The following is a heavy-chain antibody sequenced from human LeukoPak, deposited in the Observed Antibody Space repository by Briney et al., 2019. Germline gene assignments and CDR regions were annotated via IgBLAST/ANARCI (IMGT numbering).Heavy chain of an antibody. V-gene: IGHV3-21*01. D-gene: IGHD4-17*01. CDR2: INSSSSYI. CDR3: GRVRADDYGDYGPGDY. CDR1: GFTYSSYS. Sequence: GGSLRLFRAASGFTYSSYSTNCVPHAPGKGLEGVSSINSSSSYIYYADSVKGRFPHSRDNAKDYMFLEVNSLGAGDTAGYFCGRVRADDYGDYGPGDYWGQGTLVSVSS. J-gene: IGHJ4*02.